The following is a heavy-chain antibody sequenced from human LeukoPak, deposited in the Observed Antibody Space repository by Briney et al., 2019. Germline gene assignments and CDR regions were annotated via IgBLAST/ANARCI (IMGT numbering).Heavy chain of an antibody. J-gene: IGHJ4*02. V-gene: IGHV3-64*01. D-gene: IGHD3-22*01. CDR2: ISSNGGST. CDR1: GFTFSSYV. CDR3: ARGGQSKYDSSGYLNYFDY. Sequence: GGSLRLSCAASGFTFSSYVMYWVRQAPGRGLEYVSSISSNGGSTYYANSVKGRFTISRDNSKNTLHLQMGSLRAEDMAVYYCARGGQSKYDSSGYLNYFDYWGQGTLVTVSS.